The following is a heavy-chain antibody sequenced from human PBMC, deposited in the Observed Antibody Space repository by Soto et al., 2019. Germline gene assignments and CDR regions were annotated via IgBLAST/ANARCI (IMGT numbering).Heavy chain of an antibody. CDR2: IYWDDDK. CDR3: AHRVLRTVFGLVTTTAIYFDF. D-gene: IGHD3-3*01. J-gene: IGHJ4*02. Sequence: QITLNESGPTLVNPTQTLTLTCTFSGFSLTTSGVGVGWIRQSPGKAPEWLALIYWDDDKRYSPSLKSRLTITKVTSKNQVVLTMANLDPADTATYYCAHRVLRTVFGLVTTTAIYFDFWGQGTPVAVSS. CDR1: GFSLTTSGVG. V-gene: IGHV2-5*02.